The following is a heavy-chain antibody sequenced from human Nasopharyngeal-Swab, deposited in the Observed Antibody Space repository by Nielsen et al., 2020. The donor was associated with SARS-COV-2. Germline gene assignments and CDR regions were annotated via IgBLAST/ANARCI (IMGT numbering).Heavy chain of an antibody. CDR2: ISSSGSSI. CDR3: ASSIRKWELLSTLG. Sequence: GGSLRLSCAASGFTFSSYTMNWVRQAPGRGLEWVSSISSSGSSIYYADSVKGRFTISRDNAKNSLYLQMTSLRAEDTAVYSCASSIRKWELLSTLGWGQGTLVTVSS. CDR1: GFTFSSYT. D-gene: IGHD1-26*01. J-gene: IGHJ4*02. V-gene: IGHV3-21*01.